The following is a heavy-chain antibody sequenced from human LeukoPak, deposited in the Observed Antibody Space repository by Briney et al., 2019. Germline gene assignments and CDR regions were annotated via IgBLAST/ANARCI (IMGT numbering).Heavy chain of an antibody. CDR3: VRHAANIWYDS. CDR1: GGSISSGGYS. J-gene: IGHJ5*01. D-gene: IGHD6-13*01. Sequence: PSETLSLTCAVSGGSISSGGYSWSWIRQPPGKGLEWIGCIYHSGSTYYNPSLKSRVTISVDTARNQFSLKLSSVAAADTAVYYCVRHAANIWYDSWGQGTLVTVSS. CDR2: IYHSGST. V-gene: IGHV4-30-2*03.